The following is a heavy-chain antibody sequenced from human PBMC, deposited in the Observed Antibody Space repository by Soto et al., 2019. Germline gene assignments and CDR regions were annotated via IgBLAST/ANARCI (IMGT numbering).Heavy chain of an antibody. Sequence: ASVKVSCKASGYTFTSYAMHWVRQAPGQRLEWMGWINAGNGNKKYSQKFQGRVTITRDTSASTAYMELSSLRSEDTAVYYCARARTPPSPFIVVTGNWFDPWGQGTLVTVSS. CDR2: INAGNGNK. CDR3: ARARTPPSPFIVVTGNWFDP. J-gene: IGHJ5*02. V-gene: IGHV1-3*01. D-gene: IGHD3-22*01. CDR1: GYTFTSYA.